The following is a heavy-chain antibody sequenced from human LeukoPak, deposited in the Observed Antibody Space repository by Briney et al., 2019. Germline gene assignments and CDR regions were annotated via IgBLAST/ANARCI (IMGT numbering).Heavy chain of an antibody. J-gene: IGHJ4*02. CDR3: ARRRGFVAVAGTEPFDY. CDR2: ISWNSGSI. V-gene: IGHV3-9*01. D-gene: IGHD6-19*01. Sequence: GRSLRLSCAASGFTFYDYAMHWVRQAPGKGLEWVSDISWNSGSIVYADSVKGRFTISRDNAKNSLYLQMNSLRAENTALYYCARRRGFVAVAGTEPFDYWGQGTLVTVSS. CDR1: GFTFYDYA.